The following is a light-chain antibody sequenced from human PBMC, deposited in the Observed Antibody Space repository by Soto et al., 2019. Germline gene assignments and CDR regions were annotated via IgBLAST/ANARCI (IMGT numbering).Light chain of an antibody. CDR1: SSDVGGYTF. Sequence: QSALTQPRSVSGSPGQSVTISCTGTSSDVGGYTFVSWYQQHPGKAPKVMMYDVTKRPSGVPDRFSGSKSGNTASLTISGLQADDEADYYCCAHAGAYTYVFGTGTKVTVL. CDR2: DVT. CDR3: CAHAGAYTYV. J-gene: IGLJ1*01. V-gene: IGLV2-11*01.